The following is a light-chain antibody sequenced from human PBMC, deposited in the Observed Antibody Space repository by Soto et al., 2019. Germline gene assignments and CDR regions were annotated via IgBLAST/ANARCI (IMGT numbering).Light chain of an antibody. CDR1: QSVSNS. V-gene: IGKV3-11*01. CDR2: DAS. J-gene: IGKJ1*01. Sequence: EIVLTQSPATLSLSPGERATLSCRASQSVSNSLAWFQQKPGQAPRLLIYDASNRATGIPARFSGGGSGTDFTLAIRRLEPEDFAVYYCHQFGYSPRTFGQGTKVDIK. CDR3: HQFGYSPRT.